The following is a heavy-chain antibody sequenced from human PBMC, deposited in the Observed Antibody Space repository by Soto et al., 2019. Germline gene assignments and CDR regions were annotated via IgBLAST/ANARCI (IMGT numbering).Heavy chain of an antibody. Sequence: GGSLRLSCAASGFTFGSYSMNWVRQAPGKGLEWVSYISSSSSTIYYADSVKGRFTISRDNAKNSLYLQMNSLRAEDTAVYYCARDYFYCTNGVCYRAGFDYWGQGTLVTVSS. CDR1: GFTFGSYS. V-gene: IGHV3-48*01. CDR2: ISSSSSTI. J-gene: IGHJ4*02. D-gene: IGHD2-8*01. CDR3: ARDYFYCTNGVCYRAGFDY.